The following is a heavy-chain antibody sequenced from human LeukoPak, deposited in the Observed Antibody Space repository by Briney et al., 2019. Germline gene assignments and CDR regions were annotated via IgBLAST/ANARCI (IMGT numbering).Heavy chain of an antibody. V-gene: IGHV3-48*01. D-gene: IGHD1-1*01. CDR1: GFTFSSYS. CDR3: AKDQLTTTNDAFDI. J-gene: IGHJ3*02. Sequence: GGTLRLSCAASGFTFSSYSMNWVRQAPGKGLEWVSYISSSSSTIYYADSVKGRFTISRDNSKNTLYLQMNSLRAEDTAVYYCAKDQLTTTNDAFDIWGQGTMVTVSS. CDR2: ISSSSSTI.